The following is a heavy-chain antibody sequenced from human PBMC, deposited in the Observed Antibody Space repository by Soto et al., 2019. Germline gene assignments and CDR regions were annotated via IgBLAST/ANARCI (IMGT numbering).Heavy chain of an antibody. Sequence: ASVKVSCKASGGTFSSYAISWVRQAPGQGLEWMGGIIPIFGTANYAQKFQGRVTITADESTSTAYMELSSLRSEDTAVYYWARSGYYYDSRPKNPKLYYYYGMDVWGQGTTVTVSS. CDR3: ARSGYYYDSRPKNPKLYYYYGMDV. CDR1: GGTFSSYA. D-gene: IGHD3-22*01. J-gene: IGHJ6*02. CDR2: IIPIFGTA. V-gene: IGHV1-69*13.